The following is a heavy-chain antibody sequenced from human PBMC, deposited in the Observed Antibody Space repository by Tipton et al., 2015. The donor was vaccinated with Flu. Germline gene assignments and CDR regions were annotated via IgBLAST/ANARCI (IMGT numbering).Heavy chain of an antibody. CDR1: KYSFTSYW. D-gene: IGHD2-2*02. CDR3: ARQDCSSGTCYIDS. Sequence: VQLVQSGAEVKKPGESLKISCKDSKYSFTSYWIGWVRQMPGKGLEWMGIIYPDDSDTRYSPSFQGQVTISADKSSSTAYLQWSTLKASDTAIYYCARQDCSSGTCYIDSWGQGTLITVSS. CDR2: IYPDDSDT. V-gene: IGHV5-51*01. J-gene: IGHJ4*02.